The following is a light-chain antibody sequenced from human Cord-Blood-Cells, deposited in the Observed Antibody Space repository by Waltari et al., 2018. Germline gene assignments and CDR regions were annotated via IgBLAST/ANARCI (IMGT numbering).Light chain of an antibody. CDR2: DVS. V-gene: IGLV2-14*01. J-gene: IGLJ3*02. Sequence: QSALTQPPSASGSPGQSVTISCTGTSSDVGGYNYVSWYQQHPGKAPKLMIYDVSKRPSGGSNRFSGSKSGNTASRTISGLQAEDEADYYCSSYTSSSTWVFGGGTKLTVL. CDR3: SSYTSSSTWV. CDR1: SSDVGGYNY.